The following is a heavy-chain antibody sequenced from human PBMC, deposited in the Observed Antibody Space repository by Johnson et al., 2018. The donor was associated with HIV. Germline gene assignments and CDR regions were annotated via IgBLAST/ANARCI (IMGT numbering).Heavy chain of an antibody. CDR3: AKDGAVDAFDI. Sequence: VQLVESGGGLVQPGGSLRLSCAASGFTFSNAWMSWVRQAPGKGLEWVANIKQAGSEKYYVDSVKGRFTISRDNAKNSLYLQMNSLRTEDTALYYCAKDGAVDAFDIWGQGTMVTVSS. CDR2: IKQAGSEK. D-gene: IGHD1-26*01. J-gene: IGHJ3*02. CDR1: GFTFSNAW. V-gene: IGHV3-7*03.